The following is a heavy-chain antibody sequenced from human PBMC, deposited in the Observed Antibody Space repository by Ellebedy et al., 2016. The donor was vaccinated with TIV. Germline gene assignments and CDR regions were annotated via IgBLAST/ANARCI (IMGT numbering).Heavy chain of an antibody. J-gene: IGHJ4*02. Sequence: GGSLRLSCAASGFTFSSFAMHWVRQAPGKGLEWLSVISGGGDSTYHADSVKGRFTLTRDNSKNTLYLQMDRLRAEDTAVYYCAKGTSSGFNYDRVGCEYWGQGALVTVSS. CDR2: ISGGGDST. D-gene: IGHD3-22*01. CDR3: AKGTSSGFNYDRVGCEY. V-gene: IGHV3-23*01. CDR1: GFTFSSFA.